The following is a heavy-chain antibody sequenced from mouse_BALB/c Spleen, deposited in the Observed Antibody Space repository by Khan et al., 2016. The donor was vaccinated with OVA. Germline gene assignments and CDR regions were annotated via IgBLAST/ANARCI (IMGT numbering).Heavy chain of an antibody. V-gene: IGHV1-4*01. Sequence: QVQLKQSGAELARPGASVKMSCKASGYTFTTYTMHWVKQRPGQGLEWIGYIIPTNDYTNYNQKFKDRATLTADKSSSTAYMQLISLTSEDSALYYCAREGAYYRSDGWFAYWGQGTLVTVSA. D-gene: IGHD2-14*01. J-gene: IGHJ3*01. CDR1: GYTFTTYT. CDR2: IIPTNDYT. CDR3: AREGAYYRSDGWFAY.